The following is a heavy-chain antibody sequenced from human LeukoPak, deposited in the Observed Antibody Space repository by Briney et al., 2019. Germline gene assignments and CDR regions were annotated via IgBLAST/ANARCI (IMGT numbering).Heavy chain of an antibody. Sequence: PGGSLRLSWAASGFTFSGFCMHWVRQAPGKGLEWVAFIQYNGNNKYYANSVKGRFTLSRDNSENTLYLQMNSLRAEDTAVYYCAKRDSAGSGTGKYYFDYWGEGALV. D-gene: IGHD6-13*01. CDR2: IQYNGNNK. CDR3: AKRDSAGSGTGKYYFDY. V-gene: IGHV3-30*02. CDR1: GFTFSGFC. J-gene: IGHJ4*02.